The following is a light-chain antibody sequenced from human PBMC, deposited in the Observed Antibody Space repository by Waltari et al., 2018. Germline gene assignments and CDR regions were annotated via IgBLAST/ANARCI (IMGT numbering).Light chain of an antibody. Sequence: DIVMTQSPLSLPVTPGTPASISCRSCQSLLHSNGYNYLDWYLQKPGQSPQLLIYLGSNRAAGVPDRFSGSGSGTDFTLKISRVEAEDVGVYYCMQALQTPPTFGQGTKVEIK. V-gene: IGKV2-28*01. CDR2: LGS. CDR3: MQALQTPPT. J-gene: IGKJ1*01. CDR1: QSLLHSNGYNY.